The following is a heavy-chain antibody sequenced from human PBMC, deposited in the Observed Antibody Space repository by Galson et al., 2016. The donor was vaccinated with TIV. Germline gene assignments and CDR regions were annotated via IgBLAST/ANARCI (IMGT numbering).Heavy chain of an antibody. CDR2: IVPLSRTT. CDR3: AKDRNTALDTYYYYYGMDV. CDR1: GGSFSTHT. Sequence: SVKVSCKASGGSFSTHTFNWVRQAPGQGLEWMGGIVPLSRTTNYAQKFQGRVTFTADESSSTAYMEVSRLTSDDTAVYYCAKDRNTALDTYYYYYGMDVWGQGTTVTVSS. V-gene: IGHV1-69*13. D-gene: IGHD5-18*01. J-gene: IGHJ6*02.